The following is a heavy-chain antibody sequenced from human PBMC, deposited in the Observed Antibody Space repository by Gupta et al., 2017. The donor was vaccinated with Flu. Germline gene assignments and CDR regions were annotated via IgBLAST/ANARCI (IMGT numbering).Heavy chain of an antibody. CDR1: GFPFGSYA. V-gene: IGHV3-23*01. J-gene: IGHJ4*02. D-gene: IGHD2-2*01. Sequence: EVQLLESGGGLVRPGGSLRLSVAAFGFPFGSYALFWVRQVPGKGLEWVSSISGSGGSTYFADSVKGRFTVSRDNSKDTLYLQINSLRAEDTAVYYCAKVGYCSSTSCPQLGVWGQGTLVTVSS. CDR2: ISGSGGST. CDR3: AKVGYCSSTSCPQLGV.